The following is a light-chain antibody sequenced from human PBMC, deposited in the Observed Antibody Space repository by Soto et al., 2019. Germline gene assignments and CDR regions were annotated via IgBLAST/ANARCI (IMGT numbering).Light chain of an antibody. CDR3: QLYNNWPPWT. CDR1: QSVNSN. V-gene: IGKV3-15*01. CDR2: GTS. J-gene: IGKJ1*01. Sequence: EIVMTQSPATLSVSPGERATLSCRASQSVNSNLAWYQQKPGQAPRLLIYGTSTRATGIPARFSGSGSGTEFTLTISSLQSEDFAVYYCQLYNNWPPWTFGPGTKVDIK.